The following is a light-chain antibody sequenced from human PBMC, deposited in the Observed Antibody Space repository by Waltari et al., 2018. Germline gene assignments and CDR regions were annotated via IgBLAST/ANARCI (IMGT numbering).Light chain of an antibody. J-gene: IGLJ3*02. Sequence: QSALTQPRSVSGSPGQSVTISCTGTSSDVGAYDSVSWYQHHPGKAPKLIIYGVTKRPSGVPDRFFGSKSGSTASLIVSGIQAEDEADYYCFSYVGAYSFVLFGGGTRLTVL. V-gene: IGLV2-11*01. CDR2: GVT. CDR1: SSDVGAYDS. CDR3: FSYVGAYSFVL.